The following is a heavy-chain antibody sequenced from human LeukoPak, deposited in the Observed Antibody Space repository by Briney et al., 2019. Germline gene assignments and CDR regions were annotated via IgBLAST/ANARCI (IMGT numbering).Heavy chain of an antibody. CDR2: INPNSGGT. CDR1: GYTFTNSY. J-gene: IGHJ6*04. V-gene: IGHV1-2*02. Sequence: ASVKVSCKASGYTFTNSYIHWVRQAPGQVLEWMGWINPNSGGTNYAQKFQGRVTMTRDTSISTAYMELRSLRSDDTAVYYCARDLGGSGSYYTGFPSWMDVWGKGTTVTISS. CDR3: ARDLGGSGSYYTGFPSWMDV. D-gene: IGHD3-10*01.